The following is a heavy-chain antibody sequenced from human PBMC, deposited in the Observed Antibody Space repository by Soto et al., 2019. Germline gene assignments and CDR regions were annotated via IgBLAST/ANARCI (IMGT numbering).Heavy chain of an antibody. CDR2: ISAYNGNT. CDR1: GYTFTSYG. Sequence: QVQLVQSGAEVKKPGASVKVSCKASGYTFTSYGISWGRQAPGQGLEWMGWISAYNGNTKSAQKLQGRATMTTDTSTRTAYMELRSLGSDDTAVYYCARDLAVGLVDYWGQGTLVTVSS. V-gene: IGHV1-18*01. D-gene: IGHD6-19*01. J-gene: IGHJ4*02. CDR3: ARDLAVGLVDY.